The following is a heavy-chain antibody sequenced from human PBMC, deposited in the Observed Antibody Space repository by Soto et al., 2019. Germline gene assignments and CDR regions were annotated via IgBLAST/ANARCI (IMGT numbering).Heavy chain of an antibody. CDR3: ASLYSSGWY. D-gene: IGHD6-19*01. J-gene: IGHJ4*02. Sequence: PSETLSLTCTVSGGSISSSSYYWGWIRQPPGKGLEWIGSIYYSGSTYYNPSLKSRVTISVDTSKNQFSLKLSSVTAADTAVYYCASLYSSGWYWGQGTLVTVSS. CDR1: GGSISSSSYY. CDR2: IYYSGST. V-gene: IGHV4-39*01.